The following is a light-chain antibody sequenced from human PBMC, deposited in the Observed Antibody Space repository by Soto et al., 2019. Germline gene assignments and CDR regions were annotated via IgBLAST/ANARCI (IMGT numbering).Light chain of an antibody. V-gene: IGKV3-11*01. CDR2: DTS. CDR3: QQSGNWPPN. CDR1: QSVGSH. Sequence: EIVLTQSPATLSLSPGETATLSCRASQSVGSHLAWYQQKPGQAPRLLIYDTSNRATGIPARFSGSVARTDFTLTISSLDHEHFAVYYGQQSGNWPPNVGPGTKEDI. J-gene: IGKJ3*01.